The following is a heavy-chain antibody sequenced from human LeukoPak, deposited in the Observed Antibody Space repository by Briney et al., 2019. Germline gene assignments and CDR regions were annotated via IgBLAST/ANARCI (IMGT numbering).Heavy chain of an antibody. V-gene: IGHV3-30*01. J-gene: IGHJ4*02. CDR1: GFAFSSYA. D-gene: IGHD5-18*01. CDR3: ARDENPGGYSYGLGVDY. Sequence: GGSLRLSCAASGFAFSSYAMHWVRQAPGKGLEWVAVISYDGSNKYYADSVKGRFTISRDNSKNTLYLQMNSLRAEDTAVYYCARDENPGGYSYGLGVDYWGQGTLVTVSS. CDR2: ISYDGSNK.